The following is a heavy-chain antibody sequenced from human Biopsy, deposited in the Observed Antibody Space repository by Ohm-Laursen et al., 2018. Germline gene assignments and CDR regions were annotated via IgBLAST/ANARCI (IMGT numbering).Heavy chain of an antibody. CDR3: TRGGYYYDSLAYYYWFDP. D-gene: IGHD3-22*01. Sequence: ASVKVSCKASEYTFTGYHVHWVRQAPGQGLEWMGRINAKTGDTNYAQKFQGRVTMTRDTSISTAYVDLSSLRSDDTAVYYCTRGGYYYDSLAYYYWFDPWGQGTLVTVSS. J-gene: IGHJ5*02. V-gene: IGHV1-2*06. CDR1: EYTFTGYH. CDR2: INAKTGDT.